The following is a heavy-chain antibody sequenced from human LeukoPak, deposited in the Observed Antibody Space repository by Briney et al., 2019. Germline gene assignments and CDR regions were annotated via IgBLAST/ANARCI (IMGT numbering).Heavy chain of an antibody. Sequence: SVKVSCKASGGTFSSYAISWVREAPGQGLEWMGGIIPIFGTANYAQKFQGRVTITADESTSTAYMELSSLRSEDTAVYYCARGRAGQLLFDYWGQGTLVTVSS. CDR3: ARGRAGQLLFDY. V-gene: IGHV1-69*13. CDR2: IIPIFGTA. J-gene: IGHJ4*02. D-gene: IGHD2-2*01. CDR1: GGTFSSYA.